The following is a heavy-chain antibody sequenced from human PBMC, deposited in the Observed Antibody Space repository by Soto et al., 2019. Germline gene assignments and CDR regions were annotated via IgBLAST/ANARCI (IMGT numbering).Heavy chain of an antibody. CDR1: GYTFTSYG. J-gene: IGHJ6*02. CDR3: ARDPAPLSSSSRYYGMDV. Sequence: ASVKVSCKASGYTFTSYGISWVRQAPGQGLEWMGWISAYNGNINYAQKLQGRVTMTTDTSTSTAYMELRSLRSDDTAVYYCARDPAPLSSSSRYYGMDVWGQGTTVTVSS. V-gene: IGHV1-18*01. D-gene: IGHD6-13*01. CDR2: ISAYNGNI.